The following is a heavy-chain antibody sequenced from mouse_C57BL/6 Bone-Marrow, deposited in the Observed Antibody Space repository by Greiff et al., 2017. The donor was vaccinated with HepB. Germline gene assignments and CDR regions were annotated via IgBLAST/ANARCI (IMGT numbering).Heavy chain of an antibody. CDR1: GYTFTSYW. CDR2: IDPSDSYT. V-gene: IGHV1-59*01. CDR3: ARCITTVPPWFAY. D-gene: IGHD1-1*01. Sequence: QVQLKESGAELVRPGTSVKLSCKASGYTFTSYWMHWVKQRPGQGLEWIGVIDPSDSYTNYNQKFKGKATLTVDTSSSTAYMQLSSLTSEDSAVYYCARCITTVPPWFAYWGQGTLVTVSA. J-gene: IGHJ3*01.